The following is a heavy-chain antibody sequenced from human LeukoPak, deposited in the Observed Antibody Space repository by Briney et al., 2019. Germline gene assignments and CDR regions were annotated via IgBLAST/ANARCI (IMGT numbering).Heavy chain of an antibody. CDR3: ARGRGMVRGVRRIYYFDY. CDR2: INHSGST. Sequence: SETLSLTCAVYGGSFSGYYWSWIRQPPGKGLEWIGEINHSGSTNYNPSLKSRVTISVDTTKNQFSLKLSSVTAADTAVYYCARGRGMVRGVRRIYYFDYWGQGTLVTVSS. D-gene: IGHD3-10*01. CDR1: GGSFSGYY. J-gene: IGHJ4*02. V-gene: IGHV4-34*01.